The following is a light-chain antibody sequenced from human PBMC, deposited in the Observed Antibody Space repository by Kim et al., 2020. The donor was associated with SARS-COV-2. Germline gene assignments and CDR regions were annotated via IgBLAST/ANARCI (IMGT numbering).Light chain of an antibody. Sequence: IVLTQSPGTLSLSPGERATLSCRASQTVSTYLAWYQQKPGQAPRLLIYGASRRASGIPDSFSGSGSGTDFTLTISRLEPEDFAVYYCQQYGSSPYTFGQGTKLEI. CDR2: GAS. V-gene: IGKV3-20*01. CDR3: QQYGSSPYT. J-gene: IGKJ2*01. CDR1: QTVSTY.